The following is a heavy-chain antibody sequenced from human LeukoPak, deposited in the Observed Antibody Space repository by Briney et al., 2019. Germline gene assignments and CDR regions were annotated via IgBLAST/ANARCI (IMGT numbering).Heavy chain of an antibody. D-gene: IGHD3-3*01. CDR1: GFAFSTNW. Sequence: PGGSLRLSCAASGFAFSTNWMHWVRQAPGEGLVWVSHISTDARTITYADFVKGRFTISRDNAKNTLYLQMNSLRAEDTAVYYCAKVRRFPDYYMNVWGEGTTVAVSS. CDR2: ISTDARTI. V-gene: IGHV3-74*01. CDR3: AKVRRFPDYYMNV. J-gene: IGHJ6*03.